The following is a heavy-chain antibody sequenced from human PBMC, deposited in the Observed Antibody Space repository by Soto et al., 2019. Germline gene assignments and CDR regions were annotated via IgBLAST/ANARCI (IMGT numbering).Heavy chain of an antibody. J-gene: IGHJ4*02. Sequence: QVQLVESGGGLVEPGGSLRLSCAASGSTFEDYYMSWVRQAPGKGLEWVSFISGSATYTNYAESVKGRFTISRDNAKNSLLLQMNSLRAEDTAVYYCATGGYNYGSDYWGQGTLVTVSS. CDR3: ATGGYNYGSDY. V-gene: IGHV3-11*05. D-gene: IGHD5-18*01. CDR2: ISGSATYT. CDR1: GSTFEDYY.